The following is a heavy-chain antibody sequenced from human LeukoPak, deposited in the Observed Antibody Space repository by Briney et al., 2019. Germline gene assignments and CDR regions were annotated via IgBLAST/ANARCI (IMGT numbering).Heavy chain of an antibody. CDR3: AGRGYSYGPAYYYYYMDV. CDR1: GFTVSSNY. V-gene: IGHV3-53*01. CDR2: IYSGGST. D-gene: IGHD5-18*01. Sequence: GGSLRLSCAASGFTVSSNYMSWVRQAPGKGLEWVSVIYSGGSTYYADCVKGRFTISRDNSKNTLYLQMNSLRAEDTAVYYCAGRGYSYGPAYYYYYMDVWGKGTTVTVSS. J-gene: IGHJ6*03.